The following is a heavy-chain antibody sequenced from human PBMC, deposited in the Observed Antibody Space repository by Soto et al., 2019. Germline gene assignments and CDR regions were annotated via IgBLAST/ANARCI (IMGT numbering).Heavy chain of an antibody. J-gene: IGHJ5*02. D-gene: IGHD2-15*01. CDR2: IIPILGIA. CDR1: GGTFSSYT. CDR3: AREGGYCSGGSCYPPP. Sequence: QVQLVQSGAEVKKPGSSVKVSCKASGGTFSSYTISWVRQAPGQGLEWMGRIIPILGIANYAQKFQGRVTITADKSTSTAYMELSSLRSEDTAVYYCAREGGYCSGGSCYPPPWGQGTLVTVSS. V-gene: IGHV1-69*08.